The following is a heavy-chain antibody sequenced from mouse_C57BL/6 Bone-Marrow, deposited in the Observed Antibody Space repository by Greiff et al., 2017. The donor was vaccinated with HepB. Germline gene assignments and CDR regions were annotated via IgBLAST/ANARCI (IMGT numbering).Heavy chain of an antibody. CDR1: GYTFTSYW. J-gene: IGHJ2*01. V-gene: IGHV1-64*01. CDR2: IHPSSGST. CDR3: GGSAQQGY. Sequence: QVQLQQSGAELVKPGASVKLSCKASGYTFTSYWMHWVKQRPGQGLEWVGMIHPSSGSTNYNEKFKSRATLTVDKSSITAYMQLSSLTSEDSAVYYCGGSAQQGYWGQGTALTVSS.